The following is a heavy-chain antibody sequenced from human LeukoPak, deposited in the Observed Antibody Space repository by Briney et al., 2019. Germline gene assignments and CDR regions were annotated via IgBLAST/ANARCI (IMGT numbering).Heavy chain of an antibody. CDR2: INPDGSRT. D-gene: IGHD4-17*01. CDR3: AKGSDYGDYGGGFDP. Sequence: TGGSLRLSCAASGFTFSTYWIHWVRQAPGKGLVWVSRINPDGSRTYHADSVRGRFTISRDNSKNTLYLQMNNLRAEDTAVFYCAKGSDYGDYGGGFDPWGQGTLVTVSS. V-gene: IGHV3-74*01. J-gene: IGHJ5*02. CDR1: GFTFSTYW.